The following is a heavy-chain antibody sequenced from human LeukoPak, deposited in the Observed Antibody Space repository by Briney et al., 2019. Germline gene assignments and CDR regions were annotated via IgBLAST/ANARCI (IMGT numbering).Heavy chain of an antibody. V-gene: IGHV3-23*01. CDR3: AKDRSGGNYATFDY. Sequence: GGSLRLSCAASGFTFSSYAVSWVRQAPGEGLEWVSAISGSAGSTYYADSVKGRFTISRDNTKNTLFLQMNSLRAEDTALYYCAKDRSGGNYATFDYWGQGTLVTVSS. J-gene: IGHJ4*02. CDR1: GFTFSSYA. D-gene: IGHD4-23*01. CDR2: ISGSAGST.